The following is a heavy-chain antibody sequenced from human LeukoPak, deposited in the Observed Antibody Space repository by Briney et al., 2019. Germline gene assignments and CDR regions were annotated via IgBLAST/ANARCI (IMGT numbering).Heavy chain of an antibody. J-gene: IGHJ4*02. Sequence: LSGGSLRLSCAASGFTFSNYWMHWVRQAPGKGPVWVSRIKSDGSSTRFADSVQGRFTISRDNGKNTLYLQMNSLRAEDTAVYYCARGGETSNWYTGYFDYWGQGALVTVSS. D-gene: IGHD6-13*01. V-gene: IGHV3-74*01. CDR2: IKSDGSST. CDR1: GFTFSNYW. CDR3: ARGGETSNWYTGYFDY.